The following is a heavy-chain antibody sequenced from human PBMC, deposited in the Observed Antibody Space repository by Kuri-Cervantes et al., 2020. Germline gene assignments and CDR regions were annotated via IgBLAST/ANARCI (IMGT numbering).Heavy chain of an antibody. CDR1: GYTFTSYY. J-gene: IGHJ4*02. D-gene: IGHD1-26*01. CDR3: ATAGSYYEFVDY. Sequence: ASVKVSCKASGYTFTSYYIHWVRQAPGQGLEWMGIINPSGGSTNYAQKFQGRVTMTRDTSTSTVYMELSSLRSEDTAVYYCATAGSYYEFVDYWGQGTLVTVSS. CDR2: INPSGGST. V-gene: IGHV1-46*01.